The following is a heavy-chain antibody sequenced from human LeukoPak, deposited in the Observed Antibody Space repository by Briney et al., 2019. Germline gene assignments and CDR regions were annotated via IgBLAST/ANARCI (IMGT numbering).Heavy chain of an antibody. D-gene: IGHD4-23*01. Sequence: GGPLRLSCAASRFTYSSYAMHWLRQAPGKGVEGVTFIRYDGSNKFYADSVKGRFPISRDNSQITLYLQMNSLRAENRPVYYCGRDLYDYGGNSASPFDYSGEGTLGTVSS. V-gene: IGHV3-30*02. CDR3: GRDLYDYGGNSASPFDY. J-gene: IGHJ4*02. CDR1: RFTYSSYA. CDR2: IRYDGSNK.